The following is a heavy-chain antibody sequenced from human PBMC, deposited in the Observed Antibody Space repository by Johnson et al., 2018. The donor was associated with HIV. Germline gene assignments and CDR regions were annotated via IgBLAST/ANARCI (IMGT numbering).Heavy chain of an antibody. D-gene: IGHD6-6*01. J-gene: IGHJ3*02. CDR3: ARAWYSSSAFDI. CDR1: GFTFSSYG. Sequence: VQLVESGGGVVQPGRSLRLSCAASGFTFSSYGMSWVRQAPGKGLEWVSGINWNGGSTGYADSVKGRFTISRDNVKNSLYLQMNSLRVEDTALYYCARAWYSSSAFDIWGQGTMVTVSS. V-gene: IGHV3-20*04. CDR2: INWNGGST.